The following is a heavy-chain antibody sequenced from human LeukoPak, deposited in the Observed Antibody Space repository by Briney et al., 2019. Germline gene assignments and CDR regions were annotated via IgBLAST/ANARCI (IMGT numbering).Heavy chain of an antibody. CDR3: ARHAWGLNAFDV. V-gene: IGHV4-39*01. D-gene: IGHD3-16*01. Sequence: SETLSLTCTVSGGSIRSSYYYWGWIRQPPGKGLEWIGSIYDSGSIYYNPSLKSRVTISVDTSKNQFSLKLNSVTAADTAVYYCARHAWGLNAFDVWGRGTMVIVSS. CDR1: GGSIRSSYYY. J-gene: IGHJ3*01. CDR2: IYDSGSI.